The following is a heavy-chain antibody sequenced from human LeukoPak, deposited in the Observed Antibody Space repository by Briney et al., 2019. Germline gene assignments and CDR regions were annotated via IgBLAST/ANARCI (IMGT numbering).Heavy chain of an antibody. CDR1: GYTLTGYY. D-gene: IGHD1-26*01. CDR2: INPNSGGT. CDR3: ARAEGATAWFDP. Sequence: ASVKVSCKASGYTLTGYYMHWVRQAPGQGLEWMGWINPNSGGTNYAQKFQGRVTMTRDTSISTAYMELSRLRSDDTAVYYCARAEGATAWFDPWGQGTLVTVSS. J-gene: IGHJ5*02. V-gene: IGHV1-2*02.